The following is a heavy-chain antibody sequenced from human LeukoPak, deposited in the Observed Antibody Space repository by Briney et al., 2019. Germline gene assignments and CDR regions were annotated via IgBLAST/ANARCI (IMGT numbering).Heavy chain of an antibody. CDR3: AKSYDNGWYVCDY. CDR2: ISYDGSIK. Sequence: GGSLRLSCAASGFAFRSYGMHWVRQASGKGLEWVAFISYDGSIKSYADSVKGRFAVSRDNSKNTLYLQMNSLRPEDTAFYYCAKSYDNGWYVCDYWGQGTLVTVSS. J-gene: IGHJ4*02. CDR1: GFAFRSYG. D-gene: IGHD6-19*01. V-gene: IGHV3-30*02.